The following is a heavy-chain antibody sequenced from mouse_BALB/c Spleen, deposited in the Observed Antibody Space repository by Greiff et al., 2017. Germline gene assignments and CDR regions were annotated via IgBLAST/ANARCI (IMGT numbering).Heavy chain of an antibody. CDR1: GYTFTSYW. D-gene: IGHD1-1*01. J-gene: IGHJ3*01. CDR2: IYPGSGST. CDR3: TRSGYYGSSYKAY. V-gene: IGHV1S22*01. Sequence: LKQPGSELVRPGASVKLSCKASGYTFTSYWMHWVKQRPGQGLEWIGNIYPGSGSTNYDEKFKSKATLTVDTSSSTAYMQLSSLTSEDSAVYYCTRSGYYGSSYKAYWGQGTLVTVSA.